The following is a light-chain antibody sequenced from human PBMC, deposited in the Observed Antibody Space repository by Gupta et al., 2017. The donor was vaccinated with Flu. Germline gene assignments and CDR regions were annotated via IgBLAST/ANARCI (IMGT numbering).Light chain of an antibody. J-gene: IGLJ3*02. CDR1: SSNIGSNT. CDR3: EAWDDSMNGLV. CDR2: SNN. Sequence: QSVLTQPPSASGTPGQRVTISCSGSSSNIGSNTVNWYQQLPGTAPKLLIYSNNQRPSGVPDRFSGSKSGTSASLAISGLQAEDEADYYCEAWDDSMNGLVFGGGTKLTVL. V-gene: IGLV1-44*01.